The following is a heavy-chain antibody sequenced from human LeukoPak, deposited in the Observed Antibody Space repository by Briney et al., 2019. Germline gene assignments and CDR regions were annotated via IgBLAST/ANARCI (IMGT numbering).Heavy chain of an antibody. Sequence: PGGSLRLSCAASGFTFSSYGMHWVRQAPGKGLEWVAFIRYDGSNKYYADSVKGRFTISRDNSKNTLYLQMNSLRAEDTAVYYCAKDPVYRLKRGEYYFDYWGQGTLVTVSS. CDR1: GFTFSSYG. J-gene: IGHJ4*02. V-gene: IGHV3-30*02. CDR3: AKDPVYRLKRGEYYFDY. CDR2: IRYDGSNK. D-gene: IGHD3-10*01.